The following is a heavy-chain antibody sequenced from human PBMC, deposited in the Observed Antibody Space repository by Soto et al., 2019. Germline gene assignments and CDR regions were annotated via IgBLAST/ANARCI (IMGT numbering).Heavy chain of an antibody. V-gene: IGHV3-30*18. Sequence: GGSLRLSCAASGLTFSSYGMHWVRQAPDKGLEWVAVISYDGSNKYSADSMKGRFTISRDNSKNTLYLQMNSLRAEDTAVYYCAKDVPFGWLLQDAFDSWGQGTMVTVSS. D-gene: IGHD3-22*01. CDR3: AKDVPFGWLLQDAFDS. J-gene: IGHJ3*02. CDR1: GLTFSSYG. CDR2: ISYDGSNK.